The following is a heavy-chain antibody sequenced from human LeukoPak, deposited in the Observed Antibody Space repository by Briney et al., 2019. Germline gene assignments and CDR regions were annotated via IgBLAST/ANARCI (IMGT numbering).Heavy chain of an antibody. V-gene: IGHV1-2*04. CDR2: INPNSGGT. Sequence: ASVKVSCKASGYTFTSYAMNWVRQAPGQGLEWMGWINPNSGGTNYAQKFQGWVTMTRDTSISTAYMELSRLRSDDTAVYYCARGTTIATRFRLNDAFDIWGQGTMVTVSS. CDR1: GYTFTSYA. J-gene: IGHJ3*02. D-gene: IGHD1-7*01. CDR3: ARGTTIATRFRLNDAFDI.